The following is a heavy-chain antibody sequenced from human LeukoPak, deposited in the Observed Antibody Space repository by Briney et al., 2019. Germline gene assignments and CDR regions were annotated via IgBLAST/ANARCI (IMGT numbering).Heavy chain of an antibody. V-gene: IGHV3-53*01. Sequence: AGGSLRLSCAASGFTVSSNYMSWVRQAPGKGLEWVSVIYSGGSTYYADSVKGRFTISRDNSKNTLYLQMNSLRAEDTAVYYCARDGRYSSGWDDAFDIWGQGTMVTVSS. J-gene: IGHJ3*02. CDR2: IYSGGST. CDR3: ARDGRYSSGWDDAFDI. D-gene: IGHD6-19*01. CDR1: GFTVSSNY.